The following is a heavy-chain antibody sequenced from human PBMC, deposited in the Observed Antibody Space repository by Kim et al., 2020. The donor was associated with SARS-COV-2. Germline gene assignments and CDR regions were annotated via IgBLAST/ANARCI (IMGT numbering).Heavy chain of an antibody. CDR1: GFTFSSYV. J-gene: IGHJ3*02. V-gene: IGHV3-30-3*01. D-gene: IGHD4-17*01. CDR2: ISYDGSNK. Sequence: GGSLRLSCAASGFTFSSYVMHWVRQAPGKGLEWVAVISYDGSNKYYADSVKGRFTISRDNSKNTLYLQMNSLRAEDTAVYNCARGRWRDAFDIWGQGAMV. CDR3: ARGRWRDAFDI.